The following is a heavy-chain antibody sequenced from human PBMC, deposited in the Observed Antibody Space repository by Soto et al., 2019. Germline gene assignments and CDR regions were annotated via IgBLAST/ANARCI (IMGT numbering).Heavy chain of an antibody. CDR1: GYIFTTYS. V-gene: IGHV1-46*01. Sequence: QVPLVQSGAEMKRPGASVILSCKASGYIFTTYSIHWVRQTAGQGLEWMAKVDPRDGSTGYAQNFRGRVSMAWDTSTGTVSMEVSSLTSDGTATYYCVRVRSSGREFDYWGQGTQVTGSS. J-gene: IGHJ4*02. CDR2: VDPRDGST. CDR3: VRVRSSGREFDY. D-gene: IGHD6-25*01.